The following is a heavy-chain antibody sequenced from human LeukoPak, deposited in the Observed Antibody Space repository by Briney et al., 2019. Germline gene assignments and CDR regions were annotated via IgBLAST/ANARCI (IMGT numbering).Heavy chain of an antibody. D-gene: IGHD5-18*01. CDR2: IIPIFGTA. J-gene: IGHJ4*02. Sequence: GASVKVSCKASGGTFSSYAISWVRQAPGQGLEWMGGIIPIFGTANYAQKFRGRVTITADKSTTTVYMELSSLRSEDTAMYYCAREIGPRQLHLWGSAFDYWGQGTLVTVSS. CDR3: AREIGPRQLHLWGSAFDY. V-gene: IGHV1-69*06. CDR1: GGTFSSYA.